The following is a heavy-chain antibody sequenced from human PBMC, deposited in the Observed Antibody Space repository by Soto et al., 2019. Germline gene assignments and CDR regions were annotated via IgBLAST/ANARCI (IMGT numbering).Heavy chain of an antibody. CDR2: IYYSGST. Sequence: PSETLSLTCTVSGGSISSYYWSWIRQPPGKGLEWIGYIYYSGSTNYNPSLKSRVTISVDTSKNQFSLKLSSVTAADTAVYYCARGGTTGTNYYYGMDVWGQGTTVTVSS. CDR1: GGSISSYY. CDR3: ARGGTTGTNYYYGMDV. D-gene: IGHD1-1*01. V-gene: IGHV4-59*01. J-gene: IGHJ6*02.